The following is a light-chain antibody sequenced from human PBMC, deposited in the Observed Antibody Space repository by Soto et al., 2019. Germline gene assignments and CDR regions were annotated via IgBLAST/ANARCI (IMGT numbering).Light chain of an antibody. J-gene: IGKJ1*01. CDR1: QSISSW. CDR3: QQSYSTPPT. V-gene: IGKV1-39*01. CDR2: AAS. Sequence: QMTQCPSTMSGSVVVRVTITCRASQSISSWLAWYQQKPGKAPKLLIYAASSLQSGVPSRFSGSGSGTDFTLTISSLQPEDFATYYCQQSYSTPPTFGQGTKVDIK.